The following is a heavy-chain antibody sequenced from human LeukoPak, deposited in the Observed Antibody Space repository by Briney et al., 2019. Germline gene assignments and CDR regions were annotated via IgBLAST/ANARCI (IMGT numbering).Heavy chain of an antibody. CDR3: ARAVVTPNYFDY. Sequence: PETLSLTCTVSGGSVSSGSYYWSWIRQPPGRGLEWIAYIHYSGSAAYNPSLKSRVTISRDMSTNQFSLKMTSVTAADTAVYYCARAVVTPNYFDYWGQGTLSPSPQ. CDR1: GGSVSSGSYY. J-gene: IGHJ4*02. CDR2: IHYSGSA. D-gene: IGHD3-16*02. V-gene: IGHV4-61*01.